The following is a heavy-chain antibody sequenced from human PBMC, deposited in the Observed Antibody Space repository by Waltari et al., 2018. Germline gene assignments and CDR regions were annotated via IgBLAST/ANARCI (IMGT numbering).Heavy chain of an antibody. Sequence: QVQLVQSGTEVKKPGASVKVSCQASGYSFTAYHLHWVRQTPGKGLEWLGWINPKNGDTSYAQNVLGRVTMTRDTSINTVYMDLSGLRSDDTAVFYCARDPGPIVGAPDYWGQGTLVTVSS. D-gene: IGHD1-26*01. V-gene: IGHV1-2*02. CDR2: INPKNGDT. CDR1: GYSFTAYH. J-gene: IGHJ4*02. CDR3: ARDPGPIVGAPDY.